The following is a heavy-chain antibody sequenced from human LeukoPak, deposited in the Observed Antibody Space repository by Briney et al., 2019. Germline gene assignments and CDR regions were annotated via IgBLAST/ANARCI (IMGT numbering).Heavy chain of an antibody. Sequence: SETLSLTCAVSGYSISSGYYWGWIRQPPGKGLEWIGSIYHSGSTYYNPSLKSRVTISVDTSKNQFSLKLSSVTAADTAVYYCARTGTYYYDSSGIDYWGQGTLVTVSS. J-gene: IGHJ4*02. D-gene: IGHD3-22*01. CDR2: IYHSGST. CDR1: GYSISSGYY. CDR3: ARTGTYYYDSSGIDY. V-gene: IGHV4-38-2*01.